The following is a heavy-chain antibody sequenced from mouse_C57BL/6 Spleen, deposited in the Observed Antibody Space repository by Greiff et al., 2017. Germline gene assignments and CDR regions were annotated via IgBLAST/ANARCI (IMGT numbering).Heavy chain of an antibody. Sequence: QVQLQQSGAELVQPGASVTISCKASGYAFSSYWMNWVKQRPGKGLEWIGQIYPGDGDTNYNGKFKGKDTLTADKSSSTAYMQLRSLTSEDSAVYFCARERGDGYFVTFAYWGQGTLVTVSA. CDR3: ARERGDGYFVTFAY. CDR2: IYPGDGDT. J-gene: IGHJ3*01. CDR1: GYAFSSYW. D-gene: IGHD2-3*01. V-gene: IGHV1-80*01.